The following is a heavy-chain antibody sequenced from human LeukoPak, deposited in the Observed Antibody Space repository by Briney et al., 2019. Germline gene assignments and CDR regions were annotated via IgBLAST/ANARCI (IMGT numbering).Heavy chain of an antibody. CDR2: IYYSGST. V-gene: IGHV4-31*03. J-gene: IGHJ3*02. Sequence: PSETLSLTCTVSGGSISSGGYYWSWIRQHPGKGLEWIGYIYYSGSTYYNPSLKSRVTISVDTSKNQFSLKLSSVTAADTAVYYCARGKLLWFGELFGLSHDAFGIWGQGTMVTVSS. CDR3: ARGKLLWFGELFGLSHDAFGI. CDR1: GGSISSGGYY. D-gene: IGHD3-10*01.